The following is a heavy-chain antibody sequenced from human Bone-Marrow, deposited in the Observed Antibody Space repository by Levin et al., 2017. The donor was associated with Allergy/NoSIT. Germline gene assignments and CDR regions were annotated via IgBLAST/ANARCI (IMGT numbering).Heavy chain of an antibody. J-gene: IGHJ4*02. CDR1: GFTFSRYW. CDR2: IKQDGSEK. CDR3: ASNYYGSGSYRAALGY. D-gene: IGHD3-10*01. Sequence: GESLKISCAASGFTFSRYWMSWVRQAPGKGLEWVANIKQDGSEKYYVDYVKGRFTISRDNAKNSLSLQMNSLRAEDTAVYYCASNYYGSGSYRAALGYWGQGILVTVSS. V-gene: IGHV3-7*02.